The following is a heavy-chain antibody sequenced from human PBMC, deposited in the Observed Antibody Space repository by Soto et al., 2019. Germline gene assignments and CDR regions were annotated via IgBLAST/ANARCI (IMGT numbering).Heavy chain of an antibody. D-gene: IGHD5-12*01. Sequence: QVQLQVSGPGLVKPSETLSLTCTVSGDSISAYSWSWVRQPPGKGLEWIGNIHYNGNTKYSPSLKRRVTMSVDTSKNHFSLRVISVTAADTAIYFCAREGNLGRWLQPLDFWGQGTLVTVSS. J-gene: IGHJ4*02. CDR3: AREGNLGRWLQPLDF. CDR2: IHYNGNT. V-gene: IGHV4-59*01. CDR1: GDSISAYS.